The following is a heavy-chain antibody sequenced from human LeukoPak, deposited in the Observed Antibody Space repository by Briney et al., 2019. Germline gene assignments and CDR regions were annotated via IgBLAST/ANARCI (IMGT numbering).Heavy chain of an antibody. CDR1: GDSVSSNSAA. Sequence: SQTLSLTCAISGDSVSSNSAAWNWIRQSPSRGLEWLGRTYYRSKWYNDYAVSVKSRITINPDTSKNQFSLQLNSVTPEDTAVYYCARHHNFHYDSRELRGFSMDVWGKGTTVTVSS. CDR3: ARHHNFHYDSRELRGFSMDV. D-gene: IGHD3-22*01. CDR2: TYYRSKWYN. V-gene: IGHV6-1*01. J-gene: IGHJ6*03.